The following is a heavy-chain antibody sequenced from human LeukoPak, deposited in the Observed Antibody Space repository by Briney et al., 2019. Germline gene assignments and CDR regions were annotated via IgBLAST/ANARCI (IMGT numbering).Heavy chain of an antibody. D-gene: IGHD6-19*01. CDR3: ARRPGYSSGWYFDY. CDR1: GGSISSSSYY. V-gene: IGHV4-39*07. Sequence: PSETLSLTCTVSGGSISSSSYYWGWIRQPPGKGLEWIGSIYYSGSTYYNPSLKSRVTISVDTSKNQFSLKLSSVTAADTAVYYCARRPGYSSGWYFDYWGQGTLVTVSS. CDR2: IYYSGST. J-gene: IGHJ4*02.